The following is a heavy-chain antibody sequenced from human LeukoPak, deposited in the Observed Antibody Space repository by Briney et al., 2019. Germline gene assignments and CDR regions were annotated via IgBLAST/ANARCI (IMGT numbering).Heavy chain of an antibody. CDR3: ARGQLPRYYFDY. CDR2: IYSGGST. V-gene: IGHV3-66*02. CDR1: GFTVSSNY. D-gene: IGHD2-2*01. Sequence: GGSLRLSCAASGFTVSSNYMSWVRQAPGKGLEWVSVIYSGGSTYYADSVKGRFTISRDNSENTLYLQMNSLRAEDTAVYYCARGQLPRYYFDYWGQGTLVTVSS. J-gene: IGHJ4*02.